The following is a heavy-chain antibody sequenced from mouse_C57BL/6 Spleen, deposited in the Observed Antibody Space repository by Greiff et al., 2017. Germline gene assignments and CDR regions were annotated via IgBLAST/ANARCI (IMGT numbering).Heavy chain of an antibody. CDR3: TGPYYFDY. V-gene: IGHV6-3*01. Sequence: DVMLVESGGGLVQPGGSMKLSCVASGFTFSNYWMNWVRQSPEKGLEWVAQIRLKSDNYATHYAVSVKGRFTISRDDSKSSVYLQMNNLRAEDTGIYYCTGPYYFDYWGQGTTLTVPS. J-gene: IGHJ2*01. CDR1: GFTFSNYW. CDR2: IRLKSDNYAT.